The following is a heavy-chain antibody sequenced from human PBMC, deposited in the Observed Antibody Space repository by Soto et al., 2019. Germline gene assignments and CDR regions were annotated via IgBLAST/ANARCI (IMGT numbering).Heavy chain of an antibody. J-gene: IGHJ4*01. CDR1: GFTFSSYA. Sequence: GGSLRLSCAASGFTFSSYAMSWVRQAPGKGLEWVSAISGSGGSTYYADSVKGRFTISRDNSKNTLYLQMNSLRAEDTAVYYCAKFRGYYYDSSGHPNYWGHGNMVAVYS. CDR2: ISGSGGST. CDR3: AKFRGYYYDSSGHPNY. D-gene: IGHD3-22*01. V-gene: IGHV3-23*01.